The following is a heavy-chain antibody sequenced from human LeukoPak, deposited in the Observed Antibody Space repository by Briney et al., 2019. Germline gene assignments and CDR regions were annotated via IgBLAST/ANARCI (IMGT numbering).Heavy chain of an antibody. D-gene: IGHD3-3*01. CDR3: ARAILSGYPDS. J-gene: IGHJ4*02. CDR1: GGSISSYY. V-gene: IGHV4-59*01. CDR2: IYYSGST. Sequence: SETLSLTCTVSGGSISSYYWTWIRQPPGKGLEWIGYIYYSGSTNYNPSLKSRVTISLDTSKNQFSLKLSSVTAADTAVYYCARAILSGYPDSWGQGTLVIVFS.